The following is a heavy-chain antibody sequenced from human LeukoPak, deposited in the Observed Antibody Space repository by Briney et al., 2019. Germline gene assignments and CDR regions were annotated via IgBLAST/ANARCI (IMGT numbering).Heavy chain of an antibody. CDR1: GFTFDDYA. J-gene: IGHJ4*02. CDR2: ISWNSGSI. V-gene: IGHV3-9*01. CDR3: ARDIVGPHTISYVWGSYRSPGDY. Sequence: PGGSLRLSCAASGFTFDDYAMPWVRQAPGKGLEWVSGISWNSGSIGYADSVKGRFTISRDNAKNSLYLQMNSLRAEDTAVYYCARDIVGPHTISYVWGSYRSPGDYWGQGTLVTVSS. D-gene: IGHD3-16*02.